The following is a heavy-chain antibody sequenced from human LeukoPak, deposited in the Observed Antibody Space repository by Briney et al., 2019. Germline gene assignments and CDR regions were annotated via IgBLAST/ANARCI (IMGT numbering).Heavy chain of an antibody. V-gene: IGHV3-23*01. CDR1: GFTFNNYA. D-gene: IGHD4-17*01. CDR2: ISGGGDST. Sequence: GGSLRLSCAASGFTFNNYAMNWVRQAPGKGLEWVSSISGGGDSTYYADSAKGRFTISRDNSQNTLYLQMNSLRAEDTAVYYCARDYADYVVYFFFDYWGQGTLVTVSS. J-gene: IGHJ4*02. CDR3: ARDYADYVVYFFFDY.